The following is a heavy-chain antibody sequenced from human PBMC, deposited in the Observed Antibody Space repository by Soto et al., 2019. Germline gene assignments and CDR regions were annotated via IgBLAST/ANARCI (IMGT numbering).Heavy chain of an antibody. CDR3: AKDSEWLLFYYFDY. CDR1: GFTFSSYA. CDR2: LSGSGGST. D-gene: IGHD3-3*01. J-gene: IGHJ4*02. V-gene: IGHV3-23*01. Sequence: EVQLLESGGGLVQPGGSLRLSCAASGFTFSSYAMSWVRQAPGKGLEWVSALSGSGGSTYYADSVKGRFTISRDNSKNTLYLQMNSLLAEDTAVYYCAKDSEWLLFYYFDYWGQGTLVTVSS.